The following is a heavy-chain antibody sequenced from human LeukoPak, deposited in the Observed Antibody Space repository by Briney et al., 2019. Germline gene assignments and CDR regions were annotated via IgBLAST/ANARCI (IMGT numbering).Heavy chain of an antibody. J-gene: IGHJ1*01. Sequence: SETLSLTCSVSGGSISSYYWSWIRQPPGKGLEWIGYIYYSGSTNYNPSLKSRVTISVDTSKNQFSLKLSSVTAADTAVYYCARGVTGGWYGDFQHWGQGTLVTVSS. D-gene: IGHD6-19*01. CDR3: ARGVTGGWYGDFQH. CDR1: GGSISSYY. CDR2: IYYSGST. V-gene: IGHV4-59*01.